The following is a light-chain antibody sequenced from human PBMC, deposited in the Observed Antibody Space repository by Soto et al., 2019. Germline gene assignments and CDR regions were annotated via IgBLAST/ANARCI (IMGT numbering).Light chain of an antibody. CDR1: QNISYY. J-gene: IGKJ4*01. Sequence: DIQMTQSPSFLSASVGDGVTITCRASQNISYYLNWYQQKQGKAPKLLIYAASSLQSVVPSRFSGSPSGTDVTLTSSSLQPEDFATYYCQQSYNSPLSFGGGTKVEIK. CDR2: AAS. V-gene: IGKV1-39*01. CDR3: QQSYNSPLS.